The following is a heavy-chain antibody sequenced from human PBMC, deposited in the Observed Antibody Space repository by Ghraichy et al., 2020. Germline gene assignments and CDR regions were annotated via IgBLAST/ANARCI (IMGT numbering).Heavy chain of an antibody. V-gene: IGHV1-18*01. CDR1: GYTFTSYG. CDR3: ARDLIRGVVVVAATPPHYYGMDV. CDR2: ISAYNGNT. D-gene: IGHD2-15*01. J-gene: IGHJ6*02. Sequence: ASVKVSCKASGYTFTSYGISWVRQAPGQGLEWMGWISAYNGNTNYAQKLQGRVTMTTDTSTSTAYMELRSLRSDDTAVYYCARDLIRGVVVVAATPPHYYGMDVWGQGTTVTVSS.